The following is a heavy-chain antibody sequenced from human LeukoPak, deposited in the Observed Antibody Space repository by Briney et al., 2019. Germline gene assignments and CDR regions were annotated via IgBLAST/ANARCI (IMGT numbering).Heavy chain of an antibody. CDR2: ISGSGGST. CDR1: GFTFSSYA. D-gene: IGHD5-18*01. Sequence: GGSLRLSCAASGFTFSSYAMSWVRQAPGKGLEWVSAISGSGGSTYYADSVKGRFTISRDNSKNTLYLQMNSLRAEDTAVYYCAKDRSRGYSYGPRDYFDYWGQGTLVTVSP. J-gene: IGHJ4*02. CDR3: AKDRSRGYSYGPRDYFDY. V-gene: IGHV3-23*01.